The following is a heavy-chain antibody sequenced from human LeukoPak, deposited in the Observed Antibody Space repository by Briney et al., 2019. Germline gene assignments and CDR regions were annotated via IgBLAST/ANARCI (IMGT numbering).Heavy chain of an antibody. J-gene: IGHJ5*02. Sequence: SETLSLTCTVSGGSISSYYWSWIRQPPGKGLEWIGYIYYSGSTNYNPSLKSRVTISVDTSKNQFSLKLSSVTAADTAVYYCARSTPWFGPALDPWGQGTLVTVSS. D-gene: IGHD3-10*01. V-gene: IGHV4-59*01. CDR3: ARSTPWFGPALDP. CDR2: IYYSGST. CDR1: GGSISSYY.